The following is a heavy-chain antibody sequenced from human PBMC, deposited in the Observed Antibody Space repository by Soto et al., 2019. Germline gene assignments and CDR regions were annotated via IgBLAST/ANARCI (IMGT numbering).Heavy chain of an antibody. CDR1: GYSFIGHY. Sequence: QVQHVQSGAEVKKPGDSVKVSCKASGYSFIGHYMHWVRRAPGQGLEWMGWVNLNTGGTDYAQEFQGRVTMTTATSIRTVYLEVTRLKFDDTAIYYCARDPSSFLGRVYGMDVWGQGTAVTVSS. V-gene: IGHV1-2*02. CDR2: VNLNTGGT. CDR3: ARDPSSFLGRVYGMDV. J-gene: IGHJ6*02.